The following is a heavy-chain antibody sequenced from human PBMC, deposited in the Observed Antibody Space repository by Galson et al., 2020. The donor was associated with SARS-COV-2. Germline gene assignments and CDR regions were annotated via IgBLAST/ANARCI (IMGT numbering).Heavy chain of an antibody. V-gene: IGHV3-23*01. CDR3: SAWLGHPFDH. J-gene: IGHJ4*02. CDR2: ISDSGGST. D-gene: IGHD6-19*01. Sequence: GGSLRLSCAASGFTFSNYVMSWVRQAPGKGLEWVSSISDSGGSTYYADSVKGRFTISRDNSKNTLYLQMNTLRAEDTAVYYCSAWLGHPFDHWGQGTLVTVFS. CDR1: GFTFSNYV.